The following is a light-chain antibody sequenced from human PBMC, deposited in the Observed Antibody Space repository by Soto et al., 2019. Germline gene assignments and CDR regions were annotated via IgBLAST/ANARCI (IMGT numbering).Light chain of an antibody. Sequence: QSALTQPPSASGTPGQRATISCSGSSSNIGSNYVYWYQQLPGTAPKLLIYRNNQRPSGVPDRFSGSKSGTSASLAISGLRSEDEADYYCAAWDDSLSVLFGTGTKVTVL. J-gene: IGLJ1*01. CDR1: SSNIGSNY. V-gene: IGLV1-47*01. CDR2: RNN. CDR3: AAWDDSLSVL.